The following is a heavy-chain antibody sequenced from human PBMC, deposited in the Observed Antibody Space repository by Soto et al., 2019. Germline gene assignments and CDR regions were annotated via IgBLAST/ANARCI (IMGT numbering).Heavy chain of an antibody. CDR1: GFTFSSYN. CDR3: AKCPFTFGGVIVTLFDY. J-gene: IGHJ4*02. V-gene: IGHV3-23*04. CDR2: ISGSGGST. Sequence: EVQLVESGGDLVKPGGSLRLSCAASGFTFSSYNMNWVRQAPGKGLEWVSAISGSGGSTYYADSVKGRFTISRDNSKNTLYLQMNSLRAEDTAVYYCAKCPFTFGGVIVTLFDYWGQGTLVTVSS. D-gene: IGHD3-16*02.